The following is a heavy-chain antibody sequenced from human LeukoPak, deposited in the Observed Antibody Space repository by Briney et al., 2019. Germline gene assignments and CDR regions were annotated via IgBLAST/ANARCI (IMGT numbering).Heavy chain of an antibody. CDR1: GFTFSSYS. CDR3: ARDLSEPHWYSSGWSLDV. J-gene: IGHJ6*02. D-gene: IGHD6-19*01. CDR2: ISSSSSTI. V-gene: IGHV3-48*04. Sequence: GGSLRLSCAASGFTFSSYSMNWVRQAPGKGLEWVSYISSSSSTIYYADSVKGRFTISRDNAKNSLYLQMNSLRAEDTVVYYCARDLSEPHWYSSGWSLDVWGQGTTVTVSS.